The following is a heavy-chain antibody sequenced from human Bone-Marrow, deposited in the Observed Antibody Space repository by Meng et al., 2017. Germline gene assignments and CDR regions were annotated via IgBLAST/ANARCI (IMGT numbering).Heavy chain of an antibody. CDR3: ARGPTTMAHDFDY. V-gene: IGHV4-31*03. J-gene: IGHJ4*02. CDR2: IYYRGST. CDR1: GDSISSGVYY. D-gene: IGHD4-11*01. Sequence: QVQLHESGPGLVKPSQTLSLTCTVSGDSISSGVYYWSWIRQHPGKGLEWMGYIYYRGSTHYSPSLKSRLTMSLDTSKNQVSLKLSSVTAADSAVYYCARGPTTMAHDFDYWGQGTLVTVSS.